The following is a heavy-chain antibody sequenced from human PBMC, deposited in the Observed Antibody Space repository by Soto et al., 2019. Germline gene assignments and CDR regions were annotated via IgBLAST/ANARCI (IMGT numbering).Heavy chain of an antibody. CDR2: IYYTGTT. CDR3: ARWRHDYGDQNWFDP. D-gene: IGHD4-17*01. CDR1: GGSISSSSYY. V-gene: IGHV4-39*07. J-gene: IGHJ5*02. Sequence: QLQLQESGPGLVKPSETLSLTCNVSGGSISSSSYYWGWIRQPPGKGLEWIGSIYYTGTTYYNPSLKSRVTISVDTSKNQFSLRLRSVTAADTALYYCARWRHDYGDQNWFDPWGPGTQVTVSS.